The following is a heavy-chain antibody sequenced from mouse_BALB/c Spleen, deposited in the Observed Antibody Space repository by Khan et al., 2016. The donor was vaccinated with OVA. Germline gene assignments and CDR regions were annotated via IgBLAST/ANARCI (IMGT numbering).Heavy chain of an antibody. J-gene: IGHJ2*01. CDR3: ARTGYDYLDY. CDR1: GFTFSGFG. Sequence: EVELVESGGGLVQPGGSRKLSCAASGFTFSGFGMHWVRQAPEKGLEWVAFISSGSSTISYADTVKGRFTISRDNPKNTLFLHMTSLRSEDTAMYFCARTGYDYLDYWGQGTTLTVSS. CDR2: ISSGSSTI. D-gene: IGHD2-2*01. V-gene: IGHV5-17*02.